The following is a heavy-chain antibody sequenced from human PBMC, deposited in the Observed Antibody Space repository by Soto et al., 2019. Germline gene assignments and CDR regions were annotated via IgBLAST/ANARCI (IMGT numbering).Heavy chain of an antibody. V-gene: IGHV1-8*01. J-gene: IGHJ4*02. D-gene: IGHD2-2*01. CDR3: ASPPPLHCSSTSCYALGAPL. Sequence: GASVKVSCKASGYTFTSYDINWVRQATGQGLERMGWMNPNSGNTGYAQKFQGRVTMTRNTSISTAYMELSSLRSEDTAVYYCASPPPLHCSSTSCYALGAPLWGQGTLVTVSS. CDR1: GYTFTSYD. CDR2: MNPNSGNT.